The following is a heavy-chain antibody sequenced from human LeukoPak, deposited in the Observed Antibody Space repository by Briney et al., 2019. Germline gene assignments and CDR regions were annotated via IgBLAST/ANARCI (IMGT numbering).Heavy chain of an antibody. J-gene: IGHJ3*02. Sequence: GGSLRLSCAASGFTVSNNYMSWVRQAPGKGLEWVSVIYSGGDTYYADSVKGRFTISRDNSKNTLYLQMNSLRAEDTAVYYCARVARRRGDSFDIWGQGTRSPSLQ. CDR2: IYSGGDT. CDR1: GFTVSNNY. V-gene: IGHV3-53*01. CDR3: ARVARRRGDSFDI.